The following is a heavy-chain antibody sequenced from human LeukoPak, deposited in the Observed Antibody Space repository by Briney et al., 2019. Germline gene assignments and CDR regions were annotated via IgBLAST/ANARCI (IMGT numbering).Heavy chain of an antibody. V-gene: IGHV3-21*01. J-gene: IGHJ6*03. CDR2: ISSSSSYI. D-gene: IGHD2-2*01. Sequence: PGGSLRLSCAASGFTFSSYSMNWVRQAPGKGLEWVSSISSSSSYIYYADSVKGRFTISRDNAKNSLYLQMNSLRAEDTAVYYCARGGYCSSTSCLYYYYMDVWGKGTTVTVSS. CDR1: GFTFSSYS. CDR3: ARGGYCSSTSCLYYYYMDV.